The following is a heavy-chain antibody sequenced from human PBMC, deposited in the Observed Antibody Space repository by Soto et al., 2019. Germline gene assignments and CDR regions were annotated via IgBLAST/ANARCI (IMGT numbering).Heavy chain of an antibody. CDR1: GGSISIYY. V-gene: IGHV4-4*07. CDR2: IYTSGST. CDR3: ARDKGRITNYYYYGMDV. J-gene: IGHJ6*02. D-gene: IGHD1-20*01. Sequence: PSETLSLTCTVSGGSISIYYWSWIRHPAGKGLEWIGRIYTSGSTNYNPPLKSRVTMSVDTSKNQFSLKLSSVTAADTAVYYCARDKGRITNYYYYGMDVWGQGTTVTVSS.